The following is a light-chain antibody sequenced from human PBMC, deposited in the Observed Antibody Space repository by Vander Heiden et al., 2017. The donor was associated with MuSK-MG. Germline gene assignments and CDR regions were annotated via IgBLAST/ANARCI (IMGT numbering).Light chain of an antibody. CDR2: ATS. Sequence: DILMTQSPSSLSASVRDRVTITCRARESIRRSLNWYQYKPGKAPQLLIYATSTLQNGVTSRCSGSGSGTDFTISSTALQHADFDYYYRHQSFSSYTFGPGTKVEIK. CDR1: ESIRRS. CDR3: HQSFSSYT. V-gene: IGKV1-39*01. J-gene: IGKJ2*01.